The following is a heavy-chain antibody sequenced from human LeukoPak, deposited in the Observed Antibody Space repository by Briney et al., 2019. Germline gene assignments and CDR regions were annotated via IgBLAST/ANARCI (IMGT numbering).Heavy chain of an antibody. CDR3: AKGTSGYSYVKNY. Sequence: GGSLKLSCAASGFTFSGSPMHWVRQASGKGLEWVGRIKSNTNSYATAYAASVKGRFTISRDDSKNTAYLQMNSLRTEDTAVYYCAKGTSGYSYVKNYWGQGTLVTVSS. CDR1: GFTFSGSP. J-gene: IGHJ4*02. CDR2: IKSNTNSYAT. V-gene: IGHV3-73*01. D-gene: IGHD5-18*01.